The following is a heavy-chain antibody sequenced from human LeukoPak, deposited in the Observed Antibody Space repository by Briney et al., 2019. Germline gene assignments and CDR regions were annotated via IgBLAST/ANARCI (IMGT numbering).Heavy chain of an antibody. Sequence: ASVKVSCKASGYTFTSYPISWVRQAPGQGLEWMGWISTYNGNTNYAQNLQGRVTMTTDTSTSTAYMELRSLTSDDTAVYYCARVGADCSDGNCYWGQGTLVTVSS. CDR1: GYTFTSYP. V-gene: IGHV1-18*01. J-gene: IGHJ4*02. D-gene: IGHD2-15*01. CDR2: ISTYNGNT. CDR3: ARVGADCSDGNCY.